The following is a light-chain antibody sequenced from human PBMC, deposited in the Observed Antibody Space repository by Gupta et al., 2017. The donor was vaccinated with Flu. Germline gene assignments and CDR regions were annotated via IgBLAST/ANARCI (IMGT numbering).Light chain of an antibody. CDR1: SSDVGRYNY. Sequence: GQSSTSSCTGTSSDVGRYNYDSRDQHHPGNAPKLVIFGGSKRPSGGSNRFSGAKSANTASLTLAGRQPEDEDDYYCCSGGSTRAFGGGTKLTVL. CDR3: CSGGSTRA. CDR2: GGS. V-gene: IGLV2-14*01. J-gene: IGLJ2*01.